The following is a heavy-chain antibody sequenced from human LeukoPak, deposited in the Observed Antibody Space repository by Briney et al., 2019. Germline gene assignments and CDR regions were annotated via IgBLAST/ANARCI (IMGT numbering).Heavy chain of an antibody. J-gene: IGHJ4*02. V-gene: IGHV4-59*01. CDR1: GDSISTYY. D-gene: IGHD3-10*01. CDR3: ARVRSYYGSVTGKSYYFDS. CDR2: IYSSESS. Sequence: SETLSLTCTVSGDSISTYYWSWIRQPPGEGLEWIGYIYSSESSYYNPSLKSRVTILVDTSKNQFSLKLRSVTAADTAVYYCARVRSYYGSVTGKSYYFDSWGQGTLVTVSS.